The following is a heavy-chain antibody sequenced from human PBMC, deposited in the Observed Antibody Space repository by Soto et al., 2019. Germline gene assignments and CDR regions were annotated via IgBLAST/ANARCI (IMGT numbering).Heavy chain of an antibody. CDR1: GFTVSSYY. CDR3: AREQGNGFFHGAFDL. Sequence: GSLRLSCAASGFTVSSYYMSWVRQAPGKGLEWVSVLYSGGSTYYIDSVKGRFTISRDNSKNTLYLQMDSLRAEDSAVYYCAREQGNGFFHGAFDLWGQGTMVTVSS. J-gene: IGHJ3*01. D-gene: IGHD3-3*01. CDR2: LYSGGST. V-gene: IGHV3-53*01.